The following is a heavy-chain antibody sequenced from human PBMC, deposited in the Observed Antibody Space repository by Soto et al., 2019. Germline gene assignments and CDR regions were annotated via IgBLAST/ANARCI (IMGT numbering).Heavy chain of an antibody. D-gene: IGHD1-26*01. V-gene: IGHV3-74*01. CDR3: ARAGPNSGFDY. Sequence: GGSLRLSCAASGFTFSIYWMHWVRQAPGKGLVWVSRINSDGSSTSYADSVKGRFTISRDNAKNTLYLQMNSLRAEDTAVYYCARAGPNSGFDYWGQGTLVTVSS. CDR2: INSDGSST. J-gene: IGHJ4*02. CDR1: GFTFSIYW.